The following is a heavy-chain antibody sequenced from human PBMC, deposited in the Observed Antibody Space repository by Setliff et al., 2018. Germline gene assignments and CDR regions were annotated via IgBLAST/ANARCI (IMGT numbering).Heavy chain of an antibody. CDR1: GFTFSSYA. V-gene: IGHV3-30-3*01. J-gene: IGHJ4*02. Sequence: GGSLRLSCAASGFTFSSYAMHWVRQAPGKGLEWVAVISYDGSNKYYADSVKGRFTISRDNSKNTLYLQMNSLRAEDTAVYYCAKGSDRVLWFGTTDFDYWGQGTLVTVSS. CDR3: AKGSDRVLWFGTTDFDY. D-gene: IGHD3-10*01. CDR2: ISYDGSNK.